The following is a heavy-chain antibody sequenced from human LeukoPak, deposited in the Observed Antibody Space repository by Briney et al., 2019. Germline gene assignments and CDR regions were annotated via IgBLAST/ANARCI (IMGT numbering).Heavy chain of an antibody. D-gene: IGHD1-26*01. V-gene: IGHV3-48*04. CDR2: ISSSSSTI. Sequence: GGSLRLSCAASGFTFSRYSMNWVRQAPGKGLEWVSYISSSSSTIYYADSVKGRFTISRDNAKNSLYLQMNSLRAEDTAVYYCARDATLWELPYNWFDPWGQGTLVTVSS. CDR3: ARDATLWELPYNWFDP. CDR1: GFTFSRYS. J-gene: IGHJ5*02.